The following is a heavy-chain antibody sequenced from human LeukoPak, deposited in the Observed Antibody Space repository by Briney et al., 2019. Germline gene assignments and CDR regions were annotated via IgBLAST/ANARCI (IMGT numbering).Heavy chain of an antibody. J-gene: IGHJ4*02. D-gene: IGHD5-12*01. CDR3: AKDREGLSSGYDLEYFDY. CDR2: IRSKTGGGTT. Sequence: GGSLRLSCVASGFTFSYAWMNWVRQAPGKGLESVGRIRSKTGGGTTDYAAPVEGRFTISRDDSKNTLYLQMNSLRAEDTAVYYCAKDREGLSSGYDLEYFDYWGQGTLVTVSS. CDR1: GFTFSYAW. V-gene: IGHV3-15*01.